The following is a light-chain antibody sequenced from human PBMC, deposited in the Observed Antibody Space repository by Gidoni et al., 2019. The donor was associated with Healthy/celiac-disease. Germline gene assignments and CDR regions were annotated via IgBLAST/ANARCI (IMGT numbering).Light chain of an antibody. CDR3: QQRSKWPRT. Sequence: EIVLTPSPAILSLSPGERATLSCRASQSVSSYLAWYQQRPGQAPRRLIYDASNRSTGIPARCSGRGYGTDFTLTISSVETEDFAVYYCQQRSKWPRTFGQGTRLEIK. CDR2: DAS. CDR1: QSVSSY. V-gene: IGKV3-11*01. J-gene: IGKJ5*01.